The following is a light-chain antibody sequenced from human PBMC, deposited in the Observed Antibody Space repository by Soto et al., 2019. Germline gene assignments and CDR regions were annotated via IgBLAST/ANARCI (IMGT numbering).Light chain of an antibody. CDR1: QSISSW. CDR2: EGS. CDR3: QQYNTYSRT. V-gene: IGKV1-5*03. J-gene: IGKJ1*01. Sequence: DIQMTQSPSTLSASVGDRVTITCRASQSISSWLAWYQQKPGEDPKLVNYEGSTLERAVPSRFSGSGSGTDFTLTISSLQPDDFATYYCQQYNTYSRTFGQGTKVEVK.